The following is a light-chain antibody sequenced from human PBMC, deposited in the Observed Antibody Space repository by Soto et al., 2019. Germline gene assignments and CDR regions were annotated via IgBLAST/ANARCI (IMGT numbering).Light chain of an antibody. V-gene: IGKV1-12*01. J-gene: IGKJ4*01. CDR3: QQANSFPPT. CDR2: AAS. CDR1: QGVNSW. Sequence: DIQMTQSPSSVSASVGDRVTITCRASQGVNSWLAWYQQKPGKAPKLLIYAASSLQSGVPSRFSGRGSGTEFTLTISSLQPEDFATYYCQQANSFPPTFGGGTKVEIK.